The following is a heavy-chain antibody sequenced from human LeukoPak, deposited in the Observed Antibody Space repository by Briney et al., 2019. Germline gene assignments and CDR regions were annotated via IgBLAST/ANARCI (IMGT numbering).Heavy chain of an antibody. Sequence: GASVTVSYKVSGYTLTQLSMHWVRQAPGKGLEWMGGFDPEDGETSYAQKFQGRVTMPEDTSTDTAYMERSSLRSEVTAVYYCVPYGSGSYPLDYWGPGTLVTVSS. CDR1: GYTLTQLS. J-gene: IGHJ4*02. V-gene: IGHV1-24*01. CDR2: FDPEDGET. D-gene: IGHD3-10*01. CDR3: VPYGSGSYPLDY.